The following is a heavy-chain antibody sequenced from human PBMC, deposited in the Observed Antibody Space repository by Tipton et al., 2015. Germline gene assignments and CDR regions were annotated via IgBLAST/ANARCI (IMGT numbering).Heavy chain of an antibody. D-gene: IGHD3-22*01. CDR2: INSDGSST. V-gene: IGHV3-74*01. CDR1: GFTFSSYW. J-gene: IGHJ1*01. CDR3: ARASIIQGYYHDSSRYYLFNS. Sequence: SLRLSCAASGFTFSSYWMHWVRQAPGKGLVWVSRINSDGSSTSYADSVKGRFTISRDNAKNTLYLQMNSLKVEDTAVYYCARASIIQGYYHDSSRYYLFNSWGQGTLVTVSS.